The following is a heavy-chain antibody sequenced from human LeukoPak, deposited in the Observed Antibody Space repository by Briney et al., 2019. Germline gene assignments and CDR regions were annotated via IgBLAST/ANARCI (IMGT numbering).Heavy chain of an antibody. V-gene: IGHV4-59*01. CDR3: ARARYSSSWACDY. CDR2: IYYSGST. J-gene: IGHJ4*02. CDR1: GGSISSYY. D-gene: IGHD6-13*01. Sequence: SETLSLTCTVSGGSISSYYWSWIRQPPGKGLEWIGYIYYSGSTNYNPSLRSRVTISVDTSKNQFSLKLSSVTAADTAVYYCARARYSSSWACDYWGQGTLVTVSS.